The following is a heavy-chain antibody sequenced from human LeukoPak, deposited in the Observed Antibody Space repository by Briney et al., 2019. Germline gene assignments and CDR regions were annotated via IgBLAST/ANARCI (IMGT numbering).Heavy chain of an antibody. D-gene: IGHD3-9*01. V-gene: IGHV1-8*01. J-gene: IGHJ6*02. Sequence: ASVKVSCKASGYTFTSYDINWVRQATGQGLEWMGWMNPNSGNTGYAQKFQGRVTMTRNTSISTAYMGLSSLRSEDTAVYYCARAPTLLRYFDWLLAVYYYYGMDVWGQGTTVTVSS. CDR1: GYTFTSYD. CDR2: MNPNSGNT. CDR3: ARAPTLLRYFDWLLAVYYYYGMDV.